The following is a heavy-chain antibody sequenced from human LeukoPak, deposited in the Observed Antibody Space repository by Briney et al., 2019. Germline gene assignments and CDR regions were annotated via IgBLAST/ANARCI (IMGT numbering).Heavy chain of an antibody. CDR1: GGSFSGYY. CDR2: INHSGST. J-gene: IGHJ6*03. V-gene: IGHV4-34*01. Sequence: PSETLSLTCAVYGGSFSGYYWSWLRQPPGKGLEWIGEINHSGSTNYNPSLKSRVTISVDTSKNQFSLKLSSVTAADTAVYYCARHGPIIAARPPPRRYMGVWGKGTTVTVSS. CDR3: ARHGPIIAARPPPRRYMGV. D-gene: IGHD6-6*01.